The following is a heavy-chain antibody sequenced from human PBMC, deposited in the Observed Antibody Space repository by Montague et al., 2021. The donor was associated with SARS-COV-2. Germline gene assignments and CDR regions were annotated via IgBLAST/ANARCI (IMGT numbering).Heavy chain of an antibody. D-gene: IGHD5-18*01. Sequence: SETLSLTCTVTGGPISGSSDYWGWLRQSPGQGLEWIACVDYSGNNYYSPSLKSRLTISVDTSKIQFSLKLNSVTAADTALYYCARREYSYGWGDWGQGTLVTVSS. CDR2: VDYSGNN. V-gene: IGHV4-39*01. CDR3: ARREYSYGWGD. J-gene: IGHJ4*02. CDR1: GGPISGSSDY.